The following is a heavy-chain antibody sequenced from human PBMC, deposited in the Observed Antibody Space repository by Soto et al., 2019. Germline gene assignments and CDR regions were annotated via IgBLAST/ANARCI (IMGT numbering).Heavy chain of an antibody. CDR1: GYTFSDHY. Sequence: ASVKVSCKTSGYTFSDHYTHWVRQAPGQGLEWMGWINPNSGGTGYAEKFQGRVTMTRDTSISTAYMELNRLNSDDTAVDYCVRGGTVEGTNFWEAYNPHDFWGQGTMFIVSS. D-gene: IGHD6-19*01. J-gene: IGHJ4*02. CDR3: VRGGTVEGTNFWEAYNPHDF. V-gene: IGHV1-2*02. CDR2: INPNSGGT.